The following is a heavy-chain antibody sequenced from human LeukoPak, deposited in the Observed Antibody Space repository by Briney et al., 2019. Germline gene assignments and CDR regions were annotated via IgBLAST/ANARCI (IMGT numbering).Heavy chain of an antibody. J-gene: IGHJ4*02. CDR2: IWYDGSNK. CDR3: ARASYSSSYGY. D-gene: IGHD6-13*01. CDR1: GFTFSSYG. Sequence: GGSLRLSCAASGFTFSSYGMHWVRQAPGKGLEWVAVIWYDGSNKYYADSVKGRFTISRDNSKNTLYLQMNSLRAEDTAVYYCARASYSSSYGYWGQGTLVTVSS. V-gene: IGHV3-33*01.